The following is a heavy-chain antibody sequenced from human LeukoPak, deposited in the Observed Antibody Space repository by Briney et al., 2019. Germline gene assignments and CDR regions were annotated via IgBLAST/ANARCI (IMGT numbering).Heavy chain of an antibody. J-gene: IGHJ4*02. Sequence: ASVKVSCKVSGYTLTELSIHWVRQAPGKGLEWMGGFDPEDGETIYAQKFQGRVTMTEDASTDTAYMELSSLRSEDTAVYYCATADPLDYSNYDYWGQGTLVTVSS. CDR1: GYTLTELS. CDR3: ATADPLDYSNYDY. D-gene: IGHD4-11*01. V-gene: IGHV1-24*01. CDR2: FDPEDGET.